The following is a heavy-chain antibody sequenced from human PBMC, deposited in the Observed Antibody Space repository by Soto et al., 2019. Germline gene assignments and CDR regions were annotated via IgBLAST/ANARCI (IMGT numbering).Heavy chain of an antibody. CDR2: IIPIFGTA. CDR1: GGTFSSYS. V-gene: IGHV1-69*13. CDR3: AIEYSSSPPYYPIGY. D-gene: IGHD6-6*01. J-gene: IGHJ4*02. Sequence: SVKVSFKASGGTFSSYSISWVRQAPGQGLEWMGGIIPIFGTANYAQKFQGRVTITADESTSTAYMELSSLRSEGTAVYYCAIEYSSSPPYYPIGYWGQGTLVTVSS.